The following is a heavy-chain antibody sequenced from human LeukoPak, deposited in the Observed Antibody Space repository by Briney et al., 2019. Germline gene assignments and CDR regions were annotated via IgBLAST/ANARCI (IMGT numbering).Heavy chain of an antibody. Sequence: GASVTVSCKASGGTFSSYAISWVRQAPGQGLEWMGGIIPIFGTANYAQKFQGRVTITTDESTSTAYMELRSLRSDDTAVYYCARDLRGLGSSWVKTDYWGQGTLVTVSS. CDR3: ARDLRGLGSSWVKTDY. D-gene: IGHD6-13*01. J-gene: IGHJ4*02. CDR2: IIPIFGTA. V-gene: IGHV1-69*05. CDR1: GGTFSSYA.